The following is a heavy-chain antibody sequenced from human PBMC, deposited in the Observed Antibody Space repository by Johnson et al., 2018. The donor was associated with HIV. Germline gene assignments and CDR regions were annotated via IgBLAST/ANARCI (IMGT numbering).Heavy chain of an antibody. CDR3: ARKQWLEIPSDAFDI. D-gene: IGHD6-19*01. J-gene: IGHJ3*02. CDR2: IYSDGSDT. CDR1: GFIFRNYW. V-gene: IGHV3-74*03. Sequence: VQLVESGGGLVQPGRSLRLSCAASGFIFRNYWMHWVRQAPGKGLVWVARIYSDGSDTAYADSVTGRFPISRDNAKRTLYLQMNSLRAEDTAVYYCARKQWLEIPSDAFDIWGQGTMVTVSS.